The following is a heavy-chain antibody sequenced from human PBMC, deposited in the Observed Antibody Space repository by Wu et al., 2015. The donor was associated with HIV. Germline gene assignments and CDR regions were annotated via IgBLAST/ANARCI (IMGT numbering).Heavy chain of an antibody. J-gene: IGHJ6*02. CDR3: VRDQQWPTEYYHYYGMDV. CDR1: GYTFTAYS. CDR2: FNTANGGA. D-gene: IGHD6-19*01. V-gene: IGHV1-2*02. Sequence: QVQLVQSGAEVRKPGASMKVSCKPSGYTFTAYSLHWIRQAPGQGFEWMGRFNTANGGADYAQKLQGRVTMTTDTSTSTAYMELRSLRSDDTAVYYCVRDQQWPTEYYHYYGMDVWGQGTTVTVSS.